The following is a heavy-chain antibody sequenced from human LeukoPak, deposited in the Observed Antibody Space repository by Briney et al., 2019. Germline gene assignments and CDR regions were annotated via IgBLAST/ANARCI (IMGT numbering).Heavy chain of an antibody. Sequence: SETLSLTCTVSGGSISSYYWSWIRQPAGKGLEWIGRIYTIWSTNYNPSLKSRVTMSVDTSKNQFSLKLSSVTAADTAGYYCARAKTSYCSSTSCYAVGDYYYYYYMDVWGKGTTVTVSS. CDR1: GGSISSYY. J-gene: IGHJ6*03. V-gene: IGHV4-4*07. CDR2: IYTIWST. CDR3: ARAKTSYCSSTSCYAVGDYYYYYYMDV. D-gene: IGHD2-2*01.